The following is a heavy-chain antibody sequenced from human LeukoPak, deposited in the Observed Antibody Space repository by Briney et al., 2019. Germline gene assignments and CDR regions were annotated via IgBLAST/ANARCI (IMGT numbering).Heavy chain of an antibody. CDR1: GYTFTSYG. V-gene: IGHV1-18*01. CDR3: ARDNDSRDPPHFVY. D-gene: IGHD3-16*01. CDR2: ISAYNGNT. J-gene: IGHJ4*02. Sequence: ASVKVSCKASGYTFTSYGISWVRQAPGQGLEWMGWISAYNGNTDYAQKLQGRVTMTTDTSTSTAYMELRSLRSDDTAVYYCARDNDSRDPPHFVYWGQGTLVTVSS.